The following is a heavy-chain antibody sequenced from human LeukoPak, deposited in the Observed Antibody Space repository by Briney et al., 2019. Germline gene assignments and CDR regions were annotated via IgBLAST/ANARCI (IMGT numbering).Heavy chain of an antibody. V-gene: IGHV3-53*01. CDR2: IYSGGST. Sequence: GGSLRLSCAVSGLTFSTTPMTWVRQAPGKGLEWVSVIYSGGSTYYADSVKGRFTISRDNSKNTLYLQMNSLRAEDTAVYYCAKSIGGSYDSSGYLNYWGQGTLVTVSS. D-gene: IGHD3-22*01. CDR1: GLTFSTTP. J-gene: IGHJ4*02. CDR3: AKSIGGSYDSSGYLNY.